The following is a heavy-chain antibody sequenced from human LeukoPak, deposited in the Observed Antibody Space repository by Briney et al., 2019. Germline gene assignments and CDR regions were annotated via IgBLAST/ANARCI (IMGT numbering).Heavy chain of an antibody. V-gene: IGHV4-61*08. J-gene: IGHJ2*01. CDR1: GGSISSGGYY. CDR2: IYYSGST. Sequence: PSETLSLTCTVSGGSISSGGYYWSWIRQPPGKGLEWIGYIYYSGSTNFNPSLKSRVTISVDTSKNQFSLKLSSVTAADTAVYYCARGYRSTWYGYFDLWGRGTLVTVSS. D-gene: IGHD6-13*01. CDR3: ARGYRSTWYGYFDL.